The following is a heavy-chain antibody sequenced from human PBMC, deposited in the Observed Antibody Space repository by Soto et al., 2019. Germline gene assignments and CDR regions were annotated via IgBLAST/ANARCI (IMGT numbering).Heavy chain of an antibody. D-gene: IGHD5-18*01. J-gene: IGHJ4*02. CDR3: ARGYTVDTPMVYRTKYYFDY. CDR2: IYYSGST. CDR1: GGSISSGDYY. V-gene: IGHV4-30-4*01. Sequence: QVQLQESGPGLVKPSQTLSLTCTVSGGSISSGDYYWSWIRQPPGKGLEWIGYIYYSGSTYYNPXXXARVTISVDTSKNQFSLKLSSVTAGDTAVYYCARGYTVDTPMVYRTKYYFDYRGQGTLV.